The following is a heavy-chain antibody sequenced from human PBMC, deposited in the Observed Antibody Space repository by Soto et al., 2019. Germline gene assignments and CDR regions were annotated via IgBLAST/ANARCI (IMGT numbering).Heavy chain of an antibody. D-gene: IGHD4-17*01. Sequence: ELQLVESGGGLVQPGGSLRLSCAASGFSVSINYVNWVRQAPGKGLEWVSVIYSGGTTHYADCVKGRFTISRDTTKNTLYLQMNSLRVEDTAVYYCAGDLTDGDFVDAFDVWGQGTMVTVSS. CDR1: GFSVSINY. V-gene: IGHV3-66*01. J-gene: IGHJ3*01. CDR2: IYSGGTT. CDR3: AGDLTDGDFVDAFDV.